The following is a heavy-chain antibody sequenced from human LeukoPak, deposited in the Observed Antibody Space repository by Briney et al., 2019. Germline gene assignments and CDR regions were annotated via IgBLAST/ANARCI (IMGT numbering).Heavy chain of an antibody. CDR1: GYTFTSYG. Sequence: ASVKVSCKASGYTFTSYGISWVRQAPGQGLDWMGWISAYNGNTNYAQKLQGRVTMTTDTSTSTAYMELRSLRSDDTAVYYCAREKLKPTYYYGSGRSGTYMDVWGKGTTVTISS. CDR2: ISAYNGNT. V-gene: IGHV1-18*01. CDR3: AREKLKPTYYYGSGRSGTYMDV. D-gene: IGHD3-10*01. J-gene: IGHJ6*03.